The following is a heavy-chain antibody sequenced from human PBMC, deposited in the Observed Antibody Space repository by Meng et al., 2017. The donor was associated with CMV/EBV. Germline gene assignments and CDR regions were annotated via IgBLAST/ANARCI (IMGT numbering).Heavy chain of an antibody. V-gene: IGHV1-18*01. CDR1: GYTFTSYG. CDR3: ARDYDFWSGYYSASYYYYGMDV. J-gene: IGHJ6*02. Sequence: ASVKVSCKASGYTFTSYGISWVRQAPGQGLEWMGWISAYNGNTNYAQKLQGRVTMTTDTSTSTAYTELRSLRSDDTAVYYCARDYDFWSGYYSASYYYYGMDVWGQGTTVTVSS. CDR2: ISAYNGNT. D-gene: IGHD3-3*01.